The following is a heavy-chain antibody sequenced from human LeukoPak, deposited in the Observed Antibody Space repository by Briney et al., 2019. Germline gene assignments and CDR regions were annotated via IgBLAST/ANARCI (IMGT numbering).Heavy chain of an antibody. CDR1: GYSFTSYW. CDR2: IYPGDSDT. V-gene: IGHV5-51*01. J-gene: IGHJ3*02. CDR3: ATNTMFRGIHAFDI. Sequence: GESLKISCKGSGYSFTSYWIGWVRQMPGKGLEWMWIIYPGDSDTRYSPSFQGQVTISADKSISTAYLQWSSLKASDSAMYYCATNTMFRGIHAFDIWGQGTTVTVSS. D-gene: IGHD3-10*01.